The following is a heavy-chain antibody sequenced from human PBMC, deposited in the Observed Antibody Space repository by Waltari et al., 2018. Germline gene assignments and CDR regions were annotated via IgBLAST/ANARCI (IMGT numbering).Heavy chain of an antibody. CDR1: GGSISRYY. D-gene: IGHD1-26*01. V-gene: IGHV4-59*01. CDR2: IYYSGST. J-gene: IGHJ4*02. CDR3: ARGELAPFDY. Sequence: QVQLQESGPGLVKPSETLSLTCTVSGGSISRYYWSWIRQPPGKGLEWIGYIYYSGSTNYNPSLKSRVTISVDTSKNQFSLKLSSVTAADTAVYYCARGELAPFDYWGQGTLVTVSS.